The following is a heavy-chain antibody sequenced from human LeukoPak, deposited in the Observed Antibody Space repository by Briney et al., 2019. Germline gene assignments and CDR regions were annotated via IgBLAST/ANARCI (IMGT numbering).Heavy chain of an antibody. CDR3: ARGEGRYCSSTSCLRNYYYYYMDV. V-gene: IGHV4-4*07. D-gene: IGHD2-2*01. CDR2: IYTSGST. J-gene: IGHJ6*03. CDR1: GGSISSYY. Sequence: SETLSLTCTVSGGSISSYYWSWIRQPAGKGLEWIGRIYTSGSTNYNPSLKSRVTISVDTSKNQFSLKLSSVTAADAAVYYCARGEGRYCSSTSCLRNYYYYYMDVWGKGTTVTVSS.